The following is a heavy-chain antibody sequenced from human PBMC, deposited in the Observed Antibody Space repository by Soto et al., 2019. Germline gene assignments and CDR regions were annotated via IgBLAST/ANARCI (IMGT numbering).Heavy chain of an antibody. CDR2: ISAYNGNT. Sequence: GASVKVSCKASGYTFTSYGISWVRQAPGQGLEWMGWISAYNGNTNYAQKLQGRVTMTTDTSTSTDYMELRSLRSDDTAVYYCARDSSYYGSGSYFRYMDVWGKGTTVTVSS. CDR1: GYTFTSYG. J-gene: IGHJ6*03. D-gene: IGHD3-10*01. CDR3: ARDSSYYGSGSYFRYMDV. V-gene: IGHV1-18*01.